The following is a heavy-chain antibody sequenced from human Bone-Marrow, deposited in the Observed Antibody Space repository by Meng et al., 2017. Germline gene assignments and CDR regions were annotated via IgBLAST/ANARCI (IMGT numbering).Heavy chain of an antibody. V-gene: IGHV3-30*01. CDR3: ARDRAAAGIYDY. CDR1: GFTFSSVA. Sequence: QVQVGESGGGWVQLGSSLSFACAASGFTFSSVAMHWVRQAPGKGLEWVAVISYDGSNKYYADSVKGRFTISRDNSKNTLYLQMNSLRAEDTAVYYCARDRAAAGIYDYWGQGTLVTVSS. CDR2: ISYDGSNK. D-gene: IGHD6-13*01. J-gene: IGHJ4*02.